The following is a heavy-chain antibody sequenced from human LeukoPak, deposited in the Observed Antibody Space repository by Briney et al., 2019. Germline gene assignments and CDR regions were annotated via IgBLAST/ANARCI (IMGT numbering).Heavy chain of an antibody. CDR2: ISGSGGST. Sequence: GGSLRLSCAASGFTFSGYAMSWVRQAPGKGLEWVSAISGSGGSTYSADSVKGRFTISRDNSKNTLYLQMNSLRAEDTAVYYCAKKEAYYYGSGSDYFDYWGQGTLVTVSS. J-gene: IGHJ4*02. D-gene: IGHD3-10*01. CDR3: AKKEAYYYGSGSDYFDY. CDR1: GFTFSGYA. V-gene: IGHV3-23*01.